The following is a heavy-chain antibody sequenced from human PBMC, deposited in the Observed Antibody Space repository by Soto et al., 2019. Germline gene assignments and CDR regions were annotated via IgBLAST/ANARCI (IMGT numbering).Heavy chain of an antibody. J-gene: IGHJ6*02. CDR3: ARDRARVVVPAAIRPYYYGMDV. CDR2: ITPIFGTA. D-gene: IGHD2-2*02. V-gene: IGHV1-69*01. CDR1: GGTFSSYA. Sequence: VQLVQSGAELKKPGSSLKVSCKASGGTFSSYAISWVRQAPGQGPESMGGITPIFGTANYAQKFQGRVTIAADESTSTAYMELSSLRSEDTAVYYCARDRARVVVPAAIRPYYYGMDVWGQGTTVTVSS.